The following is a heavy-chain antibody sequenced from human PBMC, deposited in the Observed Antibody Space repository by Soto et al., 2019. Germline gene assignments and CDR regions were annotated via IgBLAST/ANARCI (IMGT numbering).Heavy chain of an antibody. Sequence: QVQLVQSGAEVKKPGSSVKVSCKASGGTFSSYAISWVRQAPGQGLEWMGGIIPIFGTANYAQKFQGRVXIXAXASTSTAYMELSSLRSEDTAVYYCASAIAVAGDFDYWGQGTLVTVSS. CDR3: ASAIAVAGDFDY. CDR2: IIPIFGTA. J-gene: IGHJ4*02. CDR1: GGTFSSYA. V-gene: IGHV1-69*12. D-gene: IGHD6-19*01.